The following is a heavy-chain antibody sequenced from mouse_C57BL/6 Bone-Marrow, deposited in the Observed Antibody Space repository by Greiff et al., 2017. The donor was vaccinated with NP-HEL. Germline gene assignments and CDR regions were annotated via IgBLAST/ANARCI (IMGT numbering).Heavy chain of an antibody. Sequence: VQLQQSGPELVKPGASVKISCKASGYAFSSSWMNWVKQRPGKGLEWIGRIYPGDGDTNYNGKFKGKATLTADKSSSTAYMQLSSLTSEDSAVYFCAPIYDGYYGDYWGQGTTLTVSS. V-gene: IGHV1-82*01. D-gene: IGHD2-3*01. CDR1: GYAFSSSW. CDR2: IYPGDGDT. J-gene: IGHJ2*01. CDR3: APIYDGYYGDY.